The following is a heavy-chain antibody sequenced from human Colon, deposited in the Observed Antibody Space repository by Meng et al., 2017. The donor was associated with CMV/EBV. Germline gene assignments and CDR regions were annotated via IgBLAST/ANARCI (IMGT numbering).Heavy chain of an antibody. D-gene: IGHD3-10*01. CDR3: ATIGPLGGMDV. CDR2: IYYSGST. V-gene: IGHV4-34*11. CDR1: GGSFSGYY. Sequence: GSLRLSCAVYGGSFSGYYWSWIRQPPGKGLEWIGYIYYSGSTNYNPSLKSRVTISVDTSKNSLSLQMNSLRAEDTAIYYCATIGPLGGMDVWGQGTTVTVSS. J-gene: IGHJ6*02.